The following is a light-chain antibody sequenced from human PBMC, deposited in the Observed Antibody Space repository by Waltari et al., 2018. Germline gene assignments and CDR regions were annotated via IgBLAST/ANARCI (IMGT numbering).Light chain of an antibody. Sequence: QAALTQPRSVSGSPGQSVTISCTGTSSDIGDYNYVSWYQQHPGTAPKLMIYEVSKRPSGVSDRCSGSKTGNTASLTISGLQAEDEADYHCSSHVGSNTHLLFGGGTRLTVL. CDR2: EVS. V-gene: IGLV2-11*01. J-gene: IGLJ2*01. CDR3: SSHVGSNTHLL. CDR1: SSDIGDYNY.